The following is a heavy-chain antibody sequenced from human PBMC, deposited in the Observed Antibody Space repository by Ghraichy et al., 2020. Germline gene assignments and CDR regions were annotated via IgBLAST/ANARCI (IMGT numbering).Heavy chain of an antibody. Sequence: GWISAYKGNTNSAQKLQGRVTMTTDTSTSTAYMAVRSLRSDDTAVYYCAREGGSGRSDYWGQGTLVTV. J-gene: IGHJ4*02. V-gene: IGHV1-18*01. CDR3: AREGGSGRSDY. D-gene: IGHD3-10*01. CDR2: ISAYKGNT.